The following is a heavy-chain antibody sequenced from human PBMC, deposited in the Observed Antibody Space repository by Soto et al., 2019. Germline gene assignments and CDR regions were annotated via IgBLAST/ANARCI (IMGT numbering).Heavy chain of an antibody. D-gene: IGHD1-26*01. CDR1: GFTFDDYA. CDR3: VKALVEYSGNSLNY. CDR2: ISWNSGTL. Sequence: EVHLVESGGGLVQPGRSLRLSCAASGFTFDDYAMHWVRQAPGKGLEWVSGISWNSGTLGYADSVKGRFTISRDNAKKSLYLQMNSLRDEDTALYDCVKALVEYSGNSLNYWGQGTLVTVSS. J-gene: IGHJ4*02. V-gene: IGHV3-9*01.